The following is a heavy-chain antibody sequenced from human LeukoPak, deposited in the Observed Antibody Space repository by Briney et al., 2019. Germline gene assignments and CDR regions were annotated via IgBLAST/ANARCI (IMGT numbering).Heavy chain of an antibody. J-gene: IGHJ4*02. V-gene: IGHV1-46*01. CDR1: GYTFTSYY. Sequence: ASVKVSFKSSGYTFTSYYMHWVRQAPAQGLAWMGIINASGGSTSYAQKFQGRVTMTRDMYTSTVYMELSGVRSEETAVYYCARTLTTESYYFDYWGQGTLVTVSS. CDR2: INASGGST. D-gene: IGHD4-11*01. CDR3: ARTLTTESYYFDY.